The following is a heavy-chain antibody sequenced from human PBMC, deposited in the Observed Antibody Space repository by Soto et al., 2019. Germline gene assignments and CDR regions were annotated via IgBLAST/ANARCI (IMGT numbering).Heavy chain of an antibody. CDR1: GAAVSGGGQY. V-gene: IGHV4-31*03. J-gene: IGHJ6*02. CDR2: IYYIGSP. CDR3: ARERVLGDGGGFDV. D-gene: IGHD3-16*01. Sequence: QLQESGPGLLKPSQTLSLTCSVSGAAVSGGGQYWNWVRQLPGKGLDWIGNIYYIGSPDYNPSLKSRVTISLDTSKNQFSLKLISVTAADTAVYYCARERVLGDGGGFDVWGQGTTVSVSS.